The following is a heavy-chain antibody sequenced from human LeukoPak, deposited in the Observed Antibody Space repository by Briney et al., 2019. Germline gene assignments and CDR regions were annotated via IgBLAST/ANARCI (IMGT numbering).Heavy chain of an antibody. V-gene: IGHV1-2*02. CDR1: GYTFIRYY. CDR2: INPDSGGT. J-gene: IGHJ6*03. D-gene: IGHD3-10*02. Sequence: ASVRVSCKASGYTFIRYYIHWGRQAPGQGLEWMGWINPDSGGTNYAQKFQGRVTITAHKSTSTAYMELSSLRSEDTAVYYCPRASGGNYFPYYYYYYYMDVWGKGTTVTVSS. CDR3: PRASGGNYFPYYYYYYYMDV.